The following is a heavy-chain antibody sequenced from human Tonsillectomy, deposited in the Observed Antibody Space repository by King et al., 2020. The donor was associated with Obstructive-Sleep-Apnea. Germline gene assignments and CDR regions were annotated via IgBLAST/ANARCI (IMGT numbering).Heavy chain of an antibody. J-gene: IGHJ4*02. CDR2: IMSSSSYI. CDR3: ARDWSTAAAGLDY. D-gene: IGHD6-13*01. CDR1: GFTFSSYS. Sequence: VQLVESGGGLVKPGGSLRLSCAASGFTFSSYSMNWVRQAPGKGLEWVSAIMSSSSYIYYADSVKGRFTISRDNAKKSLYLQMNSLRAEDTAVYYCARDWSTAAAGLDYWGQGTLVTVSS. V-gene: IGHV3-21*04.